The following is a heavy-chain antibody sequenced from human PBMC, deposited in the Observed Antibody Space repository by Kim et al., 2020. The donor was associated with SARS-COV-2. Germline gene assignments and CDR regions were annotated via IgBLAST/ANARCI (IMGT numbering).Heavy chain of an antibody. Sequence: ASVKVSCKVSGYTLTELSMHWVRQAPGKGLEWMGGFDPEDGETIYAQKFQGRVTMTEDTSTDTAYMELSSLRSEDTAVYYCATLMRVTMIVQPWYFDYWGQGTLVTVSS. CDR1: GYTLTELS. CDR3: ATLMRVTMIVQPWYFDY. D-gene: IGHD3-22*01. CDR2: FDPEDGET. V-gene: IGHV1-24*01. J-gene: IGHJ4*02.